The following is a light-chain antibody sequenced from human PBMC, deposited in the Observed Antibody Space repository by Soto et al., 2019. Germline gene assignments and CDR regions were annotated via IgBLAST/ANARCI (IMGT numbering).Light chain of an antibody. Sequence: DIQMTQSPSSLSASVGDTVTITCRASQSIGKHLNWYQQKPGKAPKFLIYAASNLQSGIPSRFSGSGSGTDFTLTVNSLQPEDFATYYCQQGYSSALTFGQGTRLEIK. CDR2: AAS. CDR1: QSIGKH. J-gene: IGKJ5*01. CDR3: QQGYSSALT. V-gene: IGKV1-39*01.